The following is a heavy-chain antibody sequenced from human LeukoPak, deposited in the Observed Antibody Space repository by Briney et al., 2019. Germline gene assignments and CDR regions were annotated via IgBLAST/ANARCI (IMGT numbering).Heavy chain of an antibody. D-gene: IGHD3-16*02. V-gene: IGHV1-69*05. J-gene: IGHJ5*02. CDR1: GGTFSSYA. CDR3: ARDIESTFDP. Sequence: SVKVSCKASGGTFSSYAISWVRQAPGQGLEWMGGVIPIFGTANYAQKFQGRVTITTDESTSTAYMELSSLRSEDTAVYYCARDIESTFDPWGQGTLVTVSS. CDR2: VIPIFGTA.